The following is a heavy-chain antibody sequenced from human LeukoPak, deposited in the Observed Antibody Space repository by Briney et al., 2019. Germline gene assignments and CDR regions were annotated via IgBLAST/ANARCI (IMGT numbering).Heavy chain of an antibody. V-gene: IGHV2-5*02. D-gene: IGHD3-22*01. CDR3: ARTQYYYDSSGYYNTGDDAFDI. CDR2: IYWDDDK. J-gene: IGHJ3*02. Sequence: SGPTLVNPTQTLTLTCTFSGFPLSTSGVGVGWIRQPPEKALQWPALIYWDDDKRYRPSLSSRLTITKDTSKNQVVLTMTNMDPVDTATYYCARTQYYYDSSGYYNTGDDAFDIWGQGTMVTGSS. CDR1: GFPLSTSGVG.